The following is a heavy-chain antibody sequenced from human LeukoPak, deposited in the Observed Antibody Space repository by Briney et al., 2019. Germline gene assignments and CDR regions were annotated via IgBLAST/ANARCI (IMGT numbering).Heavy chain of an antibody. CDR2: INPNSGGT. V-gene: IGHV1-2*02. CDR3: ARDLPPGSSGWYLGY. Sequence: ASVKVSCKASGYTFTGYYMHWVRQAPGQGLEWMGWINPNSGGTNYAQKFQGRVTMTRDTSISTAYMELSRLRSDDTAVYYCARDLPPGSSGWYLGYWGQGTLVTVSS. J-gene: IGHJ4*02. D-gene: IGHD6-19*01. CDR1: GYTFTGYY.